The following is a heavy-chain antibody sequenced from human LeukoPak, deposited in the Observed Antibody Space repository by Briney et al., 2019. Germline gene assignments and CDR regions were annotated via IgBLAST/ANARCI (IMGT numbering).Heavy chain of an antibody. CDR3: ARVRSAGGWTFDH. Sequence: GGSLRLSCAASGFTFSDYYMTWIRRAPGKGLEWISYISSSSTIYYADSVKGRFTISRDNAKNSLYLQMNSLRAEDTAVYYCARVRSAGGWTFDHWGQGTLVTVSS. CDR1: GFTFSDYY. CDR2: ISSSSTI. D-gene: IGHD3/OR15-3a*01. V-gene: IGHV3-11*01. J-gene: IGHJ4*02.